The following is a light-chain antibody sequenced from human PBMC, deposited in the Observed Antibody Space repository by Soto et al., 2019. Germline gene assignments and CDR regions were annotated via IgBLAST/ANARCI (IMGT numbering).Light chain of an antibody. V-gene: IGKV1-12*01. CDR1: QDVSTW. CDR2: EAS. CDR3: QQANSFPLT. Sequence: DIQMTQSPSSVSASVGDRVTITCRASQDVSTWLAWYQHKPGKAPNPLIHEASILQSGVPSRFSSSGSGTQFTLMISSLQPEDVATYYGQQANSFPLTFGGGPKV. J-gene: IGKJ4*01.